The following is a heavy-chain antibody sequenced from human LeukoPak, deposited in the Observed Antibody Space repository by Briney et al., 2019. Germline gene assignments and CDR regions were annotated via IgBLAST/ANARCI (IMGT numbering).Heavy chain of an antibody. J-gene: IGHJ1*01. CDR3: ARWARGVTAATEYFQH. Sequence: SETLSLTCTVSGGSISSYYWSWIRQPPGEGLEWIGYIYYSGSTNYNPSLKSRVTISVDTSKNQFSLKLSSVTAADTAVYYCARWARGVTAATEYFQHWGQGTLVTVSS. CDR2: IYYSGST. D-gene: IGHD2-21*02. CDR1: GGSISSYY. V-gene: IGHV4-59*01.